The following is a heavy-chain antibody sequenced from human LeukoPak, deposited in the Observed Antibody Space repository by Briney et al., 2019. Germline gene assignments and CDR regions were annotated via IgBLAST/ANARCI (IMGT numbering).Heavy chain of an antibody. CDR1: GGSISSGDYY. Sequence: SSETLSLTCTVSGGSISSGDYYWSWIRQPPGKGLEWIGYIYHSGSTYYSPSLKSRVTISVDRSKNQFSLKLSSVTAADTAVYYCARGTERASWFDPWGQGTLVTVSS. V-gene: IGHV4-30-2*01. J-gene: IGHJ5*02. CDR3: ARGTERASWFDP. D-gene: IGHD1-1*01. CDR2: IYHSGST.